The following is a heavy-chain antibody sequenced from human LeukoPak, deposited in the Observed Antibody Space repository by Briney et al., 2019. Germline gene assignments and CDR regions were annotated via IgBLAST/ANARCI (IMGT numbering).Heavy chain of an antibody. D-gene: IGHD3-3*01. J-gene: IGHJ5*02. CDR3: ARDRPITVSGVIILP. CDR1: GFTFSSYG. CDR2: ISYDGSNK. Sequence: PGGSLRLSCAASGFTFSSYGMHWVRQAPGKGLEWVAVISYDGSNKYYADSVKGRFTISRDNAKKSVYLQMTSLRGDDTAIYYCARDRPITVSGVIILPWGQGTLVTVSS. V-gene: IGHV3-30*03.